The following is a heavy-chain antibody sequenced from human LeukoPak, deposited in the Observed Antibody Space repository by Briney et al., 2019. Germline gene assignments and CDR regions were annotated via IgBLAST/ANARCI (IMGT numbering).Heavy chain of an antibody. Sequence: GGSLRLSCAASGFTFSSYAMHWVRQAPGKGLEWVAVISYDGSNKYYADSVKGRFTISRDNSKNTLYLQMNSLRAEDTAVYYCASDHHYYGMDVWGQGTTVTVSS. CDR1: GFTFSSYA. CDR2: ISYDGSNK. J-gene: IGHJ6*02. V-gene: IGHV3-30-3*01. CDR3: ASDHHYYGMDV.